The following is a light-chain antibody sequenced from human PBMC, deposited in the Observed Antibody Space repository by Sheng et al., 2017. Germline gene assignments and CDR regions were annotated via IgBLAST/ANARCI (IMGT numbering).Light chain of an antibody. V-gene: IGKV1-39*01. Sequence: DIQMTQSPSSLSASVGARVTITCRASQNIANFLNWYQQKPGKAPEVLIYGASSLQSGVPSRFSGSGSGTEFTLTISSLQPEDFATYYCQQSYSTPHTFGQGTKLEIK. J-gene: IGKJ2*01. CDR2: GAS. CDR1: QNIANF. CDR3: QQSYSTPHT.